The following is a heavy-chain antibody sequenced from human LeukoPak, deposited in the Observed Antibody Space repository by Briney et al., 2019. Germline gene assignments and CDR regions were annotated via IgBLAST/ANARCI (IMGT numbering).Heavy chain of an antibody. Sequence: GGSLRLSCAASGFTFSSYEMNWVRQAPGQGLEWVSYISSSGSTIYYADSVKGRFTISRDNAKNSPYLQMNSLRAEDTAVYYCARASNLLYCSSTSCRFDYWGQGTLVTVSS. CDR2: ISSSGSTI. CDR3: ARASNLLYCSSTSCRFDY. D-gene: IGHD2-2*01. J-gene: IGHJ4*02. V-gene: IGHV3-48*03. CDR1: GFTFSSYE.